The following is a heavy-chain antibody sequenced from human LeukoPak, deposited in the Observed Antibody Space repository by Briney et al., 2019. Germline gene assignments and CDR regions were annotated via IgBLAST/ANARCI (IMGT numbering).Heavy chain of an antibody. J-gene: IGHJ4*02. CDR1: GGSVNSGSYY. CDR2: IYYSGST. V-gene: IGHV4-61*01. D-gene: IGHD6-19*01. Sequence: PSETLSLTCTVSGGSVNSGSYYWSWIRQPPGKGLEWIGYIYYSGSTNYNPSLKSRVTISVDTSKNQFSLKLSSVTAADTAVYYCARGYSSGWFFHDPYYFDYWGQGTLVTVSS. CDR3: ARGYSSGWFFHDPYYFDY.